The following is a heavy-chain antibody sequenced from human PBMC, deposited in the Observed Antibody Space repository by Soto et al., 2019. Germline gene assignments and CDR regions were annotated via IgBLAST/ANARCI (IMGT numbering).Heavy chain of an antibody. Sequence: GASVKVSCKVSGSRFSNYVISWVRQAPGQGLEWMGWISAYNGNTNYAQKLQGRVTMTTDTSTSTAYMELRSLRYDDTAVYYCARGAPYYYGMDVWGQGTTVTVSS. V-gene: IGHV1-18*01. CDR2: ISAYNGNT. CDR3: ARGAPYYYGMDV. J-gene: IGHJ6*02. CDR1: GSRFSNYV.